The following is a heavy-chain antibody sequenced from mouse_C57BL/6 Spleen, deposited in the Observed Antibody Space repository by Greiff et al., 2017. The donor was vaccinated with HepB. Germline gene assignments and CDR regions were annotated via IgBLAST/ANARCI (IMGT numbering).Heavy chain of an antibody. CDR2: INPNNGGT. J-gene: IGHJ2*01. CDR1: GYTFTDYY. Sequence: EVQLQQSGPELVKPGASVKISCKASGYTFTDYYMNWVKQSHGKSLEWIGEINPNNGGTSYNQKFKGKATLTVDKSSSTAYMELRSLTSEDSAVYYCARSGGGYFDYWGQGTTLTVSS. D-gene: IGHD3-2*02. CDR3: ARSGGGYFDY. V-gene: IGHV1-26*01.